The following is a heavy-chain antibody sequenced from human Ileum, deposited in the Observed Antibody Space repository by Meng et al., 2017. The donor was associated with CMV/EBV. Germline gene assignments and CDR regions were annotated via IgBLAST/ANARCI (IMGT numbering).Heavy chain of an antibody. D-gene: IGHD1-26*01. J-gene: IGHJ6*02. CDR3: ARAIVTDLYNMDV. CDR1: GGSVSSGSSY. V-gene: IGHV4-61*01. Sequence: GSLRLSCTVSGGSVSSGSSYWSWIRLPPGRGLEWIGYIYYSGSTNYNPSLKSRVTISVDTSKNQISLRLSSVTAADTAVYYCARAIVTDLYNMDVWGQGITVTVSS. CDR2: IYYSGST.